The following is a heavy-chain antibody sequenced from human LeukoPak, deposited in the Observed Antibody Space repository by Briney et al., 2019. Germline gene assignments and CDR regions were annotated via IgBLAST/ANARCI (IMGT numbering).Heavy chain of an antibody. D-gene: IGHD6-13*01. V-gene: IGHV4-59*01. Sequence: SETLSLTCTVSGGSISSYYWSWIRQPPGKGLEWIGYIYYSGSTNYNPSLKSRVTISVDTSKNQFSLKLSSVTAADTAVYYCARRVAGPFDYWGQGTLVTVSS. CDR1: GGSISSYY. J-gene: IGHJ4*02. CDR2: IYYSGST. CDR3: ARRVAGPFDY.